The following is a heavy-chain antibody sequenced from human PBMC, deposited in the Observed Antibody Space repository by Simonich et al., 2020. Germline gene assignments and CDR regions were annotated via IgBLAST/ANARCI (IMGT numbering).Heavy chain of an antibody. Sequence: QVQLVQSGAEVKKPGASVKVSCKASGYTFTGYYMHWVRQAHGQGVAWMGRTNPNSGCTNDAQKFQGRVTMTRDTSISTAYMELSRLRSDDTAVYYCASGWDWGFSHMSDYWGQGTLVTVSS. D-gene: IGHD7-27*01. J-gene: IGHJ4*02. CDR3: ASGWDWGFSHMSDY. CDR1: GYTFTGYY. V-gene: IGHV1-2*06. CDR2: TNPNSGCT.